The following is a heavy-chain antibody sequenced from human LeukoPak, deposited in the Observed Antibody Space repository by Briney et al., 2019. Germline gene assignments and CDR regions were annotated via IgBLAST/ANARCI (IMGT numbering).Heavy chain of an antibody. Sequence: PSETLSLTCTVSGGSISSGSYYWSWIRQPAGKGLEWIGRIYTSGSTNYNPSLKSRVTISVDTSKNQFSLKLSSVTAADTAVYYCAREEYGSFYPYNWFDPWGQGTLVTVSS. V-gene: IGHV4-61*02. D-gene: IGHD3-10*01. CDR3: AREEYGSFYPYNWFDP. CDR2: IYTSGST. CDR1: GGSISSGSYY. J-gene: IGHJ5*02.